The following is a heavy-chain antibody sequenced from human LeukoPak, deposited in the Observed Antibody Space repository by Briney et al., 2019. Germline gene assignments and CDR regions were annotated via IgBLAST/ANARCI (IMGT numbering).Heavy chain of an antibody. V-gene: IGHV4-34*01. CDR2: INHSGST. CDR1: GGSFIGYY. CDR3: AREDTMVRGVDAFDI. D-gene: IGHD3-10*01. Sequence: SETLSLTCAVYGGSFIGYYWSWIRQPPGKGLEWIGEINHSGSTNYNPSLKSRVTISVDTSKNQFSLKLSSVTAADTAVYYCAREDTMVRGVDAFDIWGQGTMVTVSS. J-gene: IGHJ3*02.